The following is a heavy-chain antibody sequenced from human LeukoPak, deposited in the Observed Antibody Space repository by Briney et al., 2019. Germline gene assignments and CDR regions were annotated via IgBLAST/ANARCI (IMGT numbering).Heavy chain of an antibody. J-gene: IGHJ4*02. Sequence: SETLSLTCTVSGGSISSYYWSWIRQPAGKGLKWLRRIYTSGSTTYKPSLKSRVTMSVDTSKNQFSLKLSSGTAADTAVYYCARELAAIRGARGLNDYWGQGTLVTVSS. CDR1: GGSISSYY. CDR2: IYTSGST. D-gene: IGHD2-15*01. CDR3: ARELAAIRGARGLNDY. V-gene: IGHV4-4*07.